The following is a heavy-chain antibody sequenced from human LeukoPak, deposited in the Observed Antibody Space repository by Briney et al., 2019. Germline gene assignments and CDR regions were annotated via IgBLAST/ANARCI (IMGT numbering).Heavy chain of an antibody. J-gene: IGHJ4*02. Sequence: PSETLSLTCTVPGGSISSYYWTWIRQPPGKGLEWIGYIYYSGSTYHSGSTNYNPSLKSRVTISVDTSKNQFSLKLSSVTAADTAVYYCARDVGATPGYFGYWGQGTLVTVSS. D-gene: IGHD1-26*01. CDR1: GGSISSYY. CDR3: ARDVGATPGYFGY. V-gene: IGHV4-59*01. CDR2: IYYSGSTYHSGST.